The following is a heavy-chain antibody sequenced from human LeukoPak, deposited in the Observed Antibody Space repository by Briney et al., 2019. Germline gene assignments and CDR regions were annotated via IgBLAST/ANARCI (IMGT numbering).Heavy chain of an antibody. V-gene: IGHV1-18*01. CDR3: ARTRPDYYDSSGYTFDY. CDR2: ISAYNGNT. D-gene: IGHD3-22*01. J-gene: IGHJ4*02. CDR1: GYTFTSYG. Sequence: GASVKASCKASGYTFTSYGISWVRQAPGQGLEWMGWISAYNGNTNYAQKLQGRVTMTTDTPTSTAYMELRSLRSDDTAVYYCARTRPDYYDSSGYTFDYWGQGTLVTVSS.